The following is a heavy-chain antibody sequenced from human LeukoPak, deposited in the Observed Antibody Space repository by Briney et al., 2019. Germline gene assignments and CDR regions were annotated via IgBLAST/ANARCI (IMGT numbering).Heavy chain of an antibody. J-gene: IGHJ4*02. D-gene: IGHD6-19*01. Sequence: PGRSLRLSCAASGFSFGDYSMNWVRQALGKGLEWVSGINWDRTQIDYVDSVKGRFTISRDNAKNSLFLQMSSLRTEDTATYYCSKGGSGGWSSFDSWGQGTLVTVSS. CDR1: GFSFGDYS. V-gene: IGHV3-9*01. CDR3: SKGGSGGWSSFDS. CDR2: INWDRTQI.